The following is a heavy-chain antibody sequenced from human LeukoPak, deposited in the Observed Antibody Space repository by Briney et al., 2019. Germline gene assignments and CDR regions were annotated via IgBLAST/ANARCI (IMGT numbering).Heavy chain of an antibody. Sequence: GGSLRLSCAASGFTFDDYAMHWVRQAPGKGLEWVSGISWNSGSIGYADSVKGRFTISRDNAKNSLYLQMNSLRAEDTALYYCAKDSLWFGEGYFDYWGQGTLVTVSS. D-gene: IGHD3-10*01. CDR3: AKDSLWFGEGYFDY. CDR1: GFTFDDYA. V-gene: IGHV3-9*01. J-gene: IGHJ4*02. CDR2: ISWNSGSI.